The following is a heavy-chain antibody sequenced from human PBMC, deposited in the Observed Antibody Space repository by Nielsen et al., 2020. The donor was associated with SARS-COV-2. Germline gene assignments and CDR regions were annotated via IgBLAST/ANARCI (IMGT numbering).Heavy chain of an antibody. CDR3: ARETLDHTSSFVDH. D-gene: IGHD3-10*01. CDR1: GFAFSKFP. V-gene: IGHV3-30-3*01. CDR2: ISYGGDNE. Sequence: GESLKISCAASGFAFSKFPMHWVCQAPGKGLEWLAIISYGGDNEHYADSVKGRFTVSRDNSKDTLHLQMSSLNPEDTAVYFCARETLDHTSSFVDHWGQGTLVTVSS. J-gene: IGHJ5*02.